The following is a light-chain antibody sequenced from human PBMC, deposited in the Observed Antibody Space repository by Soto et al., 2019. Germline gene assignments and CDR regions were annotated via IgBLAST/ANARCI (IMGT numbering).Light chain of an antibody. CDR2: GAS. V-gene: IGKV3-20*01. CDR1: QDVGTNY. Sequence: EIVLTQSPGTLSLSPGEGATLSCRSSQDVGTNYLAWYQQKPGQAPRLLIFGASSRASGVPGRFSGSGSGTDFTLTISRLEPEDSAVYYCQQFINSPYMYTFGQGTRLDIK. J-gene: IGKJ2*01. CDR3: QQFINSPYMYT.